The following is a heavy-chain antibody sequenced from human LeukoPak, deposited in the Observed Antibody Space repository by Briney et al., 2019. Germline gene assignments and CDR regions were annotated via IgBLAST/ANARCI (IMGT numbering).Heavy chain of an antibody. Sequence: GGSLRLSCAASGFTFSSDWMHWVRQAPGKGLVWVSRINSDGSSTSHADSVKGRFTISRDNTKNTLYLQMNSLRVEDTAVYYCARALGSPLDCWGQGTLVTVSS. CDR3: ARALGSPLDC. J-gene: IGHJ4*02. CDR2: INSDGSST. V-gene: IGHV3-74*01. CDR1: GFTFSSDW. D-gene: IGHD1-26*01.